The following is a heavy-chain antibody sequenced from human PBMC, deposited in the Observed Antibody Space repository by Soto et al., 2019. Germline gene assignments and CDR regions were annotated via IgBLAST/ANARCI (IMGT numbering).Heavy chain of an antibody. CDR2: NSGST. Sequence: QLQLQESGPGLVKPSETLSLTCTVSGGSIGSRSYSWGWIRQLPGKGLEWIGTNSGSTYYNPSLTSRVTISVDTSKNQFSLKLSSVTVADTAVYYCAREVALRFDPWGQGTLVSVSS. CDR3: AREVALRFDP. CDR1: GGSIGSRSYS. V-gene: IGHV4-39*02. D-gene: IGHD2-15*01. J-gene: IGHJ5*02.